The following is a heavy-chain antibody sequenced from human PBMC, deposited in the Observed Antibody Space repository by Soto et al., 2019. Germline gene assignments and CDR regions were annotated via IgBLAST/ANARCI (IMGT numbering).Heavy chain of an antibody. D-gene: IGHD3-22*01. V-gene: IGHV4-39*01. CDR1: GGSISSSSYY. CDR2: IYYSGST. J-gene: IGHJ4*02. Sequence: PSETLSLTCTVSGGSISSSSYYWGWIRQPPGKGLEWIGSIYYSGSTYYNPSLKSRVTISVDTSKNQFSLKLSSVTAADTAVYYWARLDYYDSSGYYFDYWGQGTLVTVSS. CDR3: ARLDYYDSSGYYFDY.